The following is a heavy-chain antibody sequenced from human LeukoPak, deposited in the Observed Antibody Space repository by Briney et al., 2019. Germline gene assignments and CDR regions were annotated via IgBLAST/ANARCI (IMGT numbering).Heavy chain of an antibody. D-gene: IGHD2-2*01. CDR2: INPNSGGT. J-gene: IGHJ6*03. CDR1: GYTFTGYY. Sequence: ASVKVSCKASGYTFTGYYMHWVRQAPGQGLEWMGWINPNSGGTNYAQKFQGRVTMTRDTSISTAYMELSRLRSDDTAVYYCARTYCSSTSCHSTWSHYYYYMDVWGKGTTVTVSS. V-gene: IGHV1-2*02. CDR3: ARTYCSSTSCHSTWSHYYYYMDV.